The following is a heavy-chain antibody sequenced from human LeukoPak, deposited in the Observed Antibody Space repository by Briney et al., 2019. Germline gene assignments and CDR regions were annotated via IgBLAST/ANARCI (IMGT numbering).Heavy chain of an antibody. V-gene: IGHV1-24*01. D-gene: IGHD1-7*01. CDR2: FDPEDGET. CDR1: GYTLTELS. J-gene: IGHJ6*03. Sequence: ASVKVSCKVSGYTLTELSMHWVRQAPGKGLEWMGGFDPEDGETIYAQKFQGRVTMTEDTSTDTAYMELSSLRSEDTAVYYCATTTTGTTVYYYYYYMDVWGKGTTVTVSS. CDR3: ATTTTGTTVYYYYYYMDV.